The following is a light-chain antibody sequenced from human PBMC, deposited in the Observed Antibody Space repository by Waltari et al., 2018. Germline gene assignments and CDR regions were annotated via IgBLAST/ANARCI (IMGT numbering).Light chain of an antibody. V-gene: IGKV4-1*01. CDR1: QSVLYSPNSKNY. CDR2: WAS. CDR3: HQYYATPWT. Sequence: DIVMTQSPDSLAVSLGERATINCKSSQSVLYSPNSKNYLAWYQQKPGQPPNLLIYWASTREYGVPDRFSGSGSGTDFTLTISSLQAEDVAVYYCHQYYATPWTFGQGTKLEIK. J-gene: IGKJ1*01.